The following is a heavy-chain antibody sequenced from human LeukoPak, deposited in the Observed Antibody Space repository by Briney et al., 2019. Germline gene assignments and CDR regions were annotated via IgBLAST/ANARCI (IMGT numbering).Heavy chain of an antibody. CDR3: ARETTLVGAPAGAFDI. V-gene: IGHV4-4*07. CDR1: GGSISSYY. CDR2: IYTSGST. D-gene: IGHD1-26*01. J-gene: IGHJ3*02. Sequence: SETLSLTCTVSGGSISSYYWSWIRQPAGKGLEWIGRIYTSGSTNYNPSLKSRVTMSVDTSKNQFSLKLSSVTAADTAVYYCARETTLVGAPAGAFDIWGQGTMVTVSS.